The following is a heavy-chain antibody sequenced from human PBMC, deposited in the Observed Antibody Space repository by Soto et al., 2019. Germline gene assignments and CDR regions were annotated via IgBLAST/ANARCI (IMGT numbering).Heavy chain of an antibody. CDR3: ARALSGVVVVAAREMDV. D-gene: IGHD2-15*01. J-gene: IGHJ6*02. CDR1: GGSISSDY. CDR2: IYYTGST. Sequence: QVQLQESGPGLVKPSETLSLTCSVSGGSISSDYWSWIRQPPGKGLAWIGYIYYTGSTNYNPSLKSRVTMSVDTSKNQFALNLRSVPAADTAVYYCARALSGVVVVAAREMDVWGQGTTVTVPS. V-gene: IGHV4-59*01.